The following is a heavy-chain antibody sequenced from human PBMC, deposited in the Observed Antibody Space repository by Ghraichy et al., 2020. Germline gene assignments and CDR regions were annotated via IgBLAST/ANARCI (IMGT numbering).Heavy chain of an antibody. CDR1: GFTFSSSA. V-gene: IGHV3-23*01. J-gene: IGHJ4*02. CDR2: ISYTGGNT. Sequence: GESLNISCAASGFTFSSSAMNWVRQAPGKGLEWVSTISYTGGNTYYADSVKGRFTISRDTSKNTLYLQMNSLRAEDTAIYYCAKAALTTVYSPADWGQGTLVTVSS. D-gene: IGHD4-17*01. CDR3: AKAALTTVYSPAD.